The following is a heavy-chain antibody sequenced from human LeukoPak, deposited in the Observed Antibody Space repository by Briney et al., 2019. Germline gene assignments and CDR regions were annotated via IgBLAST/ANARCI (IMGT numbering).Heavy chain of an antibody. D-gene: IGHD2-15*01. Sequence: GASVKVSCKASGYTFTSYYMHWVRQAPGQGLEWMGIINPSGGSTSYAQKFQGRVTMTRDMSTSTAYMELSRLRSDDTAVYYCARDTQDLLPSNWFDPWGQGTLVTVSS. V-gene: IGHV1-46*01. CDR1: GYTFTSYY. CDR2: INPSGGST. J-gene: IGHJ5*02. CDR3: ARDTQDLLPSNWFDP.